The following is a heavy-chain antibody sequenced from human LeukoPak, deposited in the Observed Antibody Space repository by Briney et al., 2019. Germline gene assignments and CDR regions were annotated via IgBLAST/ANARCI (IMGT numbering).Heavy chain of an antibody. Sequence: GGSLRLSCAASGFTFSSYAMHWVRQAPGKGLEWVAVKSYDGSNKYYADSVKGRFTISRDNSENTLYLQMNSLRAEDTAVYYCARDRGPDYYNNSGYYYAFDYWGQGTLVTVSS. CDR3: ARDRGPDYYNNSGYYYAFDY. J-gene: IGHJ4*02. D-gene: IGHD3-22*01. CDR1: GFTFSSYA. V-gene: IGHV3-30-3*01. CDR2: KSYDGSNK.